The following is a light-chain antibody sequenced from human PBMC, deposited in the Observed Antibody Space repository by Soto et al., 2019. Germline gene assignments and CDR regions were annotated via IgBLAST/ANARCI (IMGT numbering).Light chain of an antibody. J-gene: IGKJ3*01. CDR2: KAS. CDR1: QSISGW. CDR3: LQYNSFFT. V-gene: IGKV1-5*03. Sequence: DIQMTQSPSTLSASVGDRVTITCRAGQSISGWLAWYQHKPGKAPKVLIYKASTLESGVPSRFSGSGSGTEFTLTISSLQPDDFATYYCLQYNSFFTFGPGTKVDIK.